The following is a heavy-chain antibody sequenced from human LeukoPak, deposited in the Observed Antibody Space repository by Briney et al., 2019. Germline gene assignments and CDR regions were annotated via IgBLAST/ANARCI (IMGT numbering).Heavy chain of an antibody. Sequence: SETLSLTCAVYGGSFSGYYWSWIRQPPGKGLEWIGEISHSGSINYNPSLKSRVTISVDTSKNQFSLKLSSVTAADTAMYYCAKRGYCSGGSCYRYYYYMDVWGKGTTVIIS. V-gene: IGHV4-34*01. CDR1: GGSFSGYY. D-gene: IGHD2-15*01. CDR3: AKRGYCSGGSCYRYYYYMDV. CDR2: ISHSGSI. J-gene: IGHJ6*03.